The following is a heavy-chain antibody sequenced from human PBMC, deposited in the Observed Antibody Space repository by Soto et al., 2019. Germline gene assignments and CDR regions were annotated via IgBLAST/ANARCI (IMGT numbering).Heavy chain of an antibody. D-gene: IGHD2-15*01. J-gene: IGHJ4*02. CDR2: ISGSGGST. Sequence: GGSLRLSCAASGFTFSSYAMSWVRQAPGKGLEWVSAISGSGGSTYYADSVKGRFTISRDNSKNTLYLQMNSLRAEDTAVYYCAKDGTGYCSGGSCYSFSFDYWGQGTLVTVSS. CDR1: GFTFSSYA. CDR3: AKDGTGYCSGGSCYSFSFDY. V-gene: IGHV3-23*01.